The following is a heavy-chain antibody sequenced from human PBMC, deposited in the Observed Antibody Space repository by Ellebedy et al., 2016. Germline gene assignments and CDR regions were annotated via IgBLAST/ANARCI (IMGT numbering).Heavy chain of an antibody. J-gene: IGHJ4*02. CDR3: ASRVYYYDIASFDY. Sequence: GESLKISXAASGFTFSSYGMHWVRQAPGKGLEWVAVISYDGSNKYYADSVKGRFTISRDNAKNSLYLQMNSLRAEDTAVYYCASRVYYYDIASFDYWGQGTLVTVSS. V-gene: IGHV3-30*03. CDR2: ISYDGSNK. CDR1: GFTFSSYG. D-gene: IGHD3-22*01.